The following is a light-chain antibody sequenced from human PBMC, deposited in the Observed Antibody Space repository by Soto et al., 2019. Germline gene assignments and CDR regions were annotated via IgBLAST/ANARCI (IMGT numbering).Light chain of an antibody. Sequence: IQMTQSPSSLSASVGDRVTVTCRASQSISIYLNWYQLKPGKAPKLLIYAASTLQSGVPSRFSGSGSGTDFTLTISCLQSEDFATYYCQQYYSYPPTFGPGTKVDIK. CDR1: QSISIY. V-gene: IGKV1-39*01. J-gene: IGKJ3*01. CDR2: AAS. CDR3: QQYYSYPPT.